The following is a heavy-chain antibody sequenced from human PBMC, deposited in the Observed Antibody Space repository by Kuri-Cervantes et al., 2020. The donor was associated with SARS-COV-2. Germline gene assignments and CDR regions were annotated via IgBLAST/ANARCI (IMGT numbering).Heavy chain of an antibody. D-gene: IGHD1-26*01. CDR3: AREGYGATNWYFDL. Sequence: LRLSCTVSGGSISSGSYYWSWIRQPAGKGLEWIGYIYASGSTNYNPSLKSRVTISVDTSRNQFSLKLNSVTAADTAVYFCAREGYGATNWYFDLWGRGTLVTVSS. J-gene: IGHJ2*01. CDR1: GGSISSGSYY. CDR2: IYASGST. V-gene: IGHV4-61*09.